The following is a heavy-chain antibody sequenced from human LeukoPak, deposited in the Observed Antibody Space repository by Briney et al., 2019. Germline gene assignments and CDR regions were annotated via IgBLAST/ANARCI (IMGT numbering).Heavy chain of an antibody. CDR1: GFTFSSYS. V-gene: IGHV3-21*01. J-gene: IGHJ3*02. CDR2: ISSSSSYI. D-gene: IGHD1-26*01. CDR3: ARDSSGSYYDDAFDI. Sequence: GGSLRLSCAASGFTFSSYSMNWVRQAPGRGLEWVSSISSSSSYIYYADSVKGRFTISRDNAKNSLYLQMNSLRAEDTAVYYCARDSSGSYYDDAFDIWGQGTMVTVSS.